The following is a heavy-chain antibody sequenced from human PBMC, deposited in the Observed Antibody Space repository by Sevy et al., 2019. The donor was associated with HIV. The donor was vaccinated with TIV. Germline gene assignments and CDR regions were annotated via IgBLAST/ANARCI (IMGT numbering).Heavy chain of an antibody. J-gene: IGHJ4*02. V-gene: IGHV3-23*01. CDR3: AGRRGRPYYFDY. D-gene: IGHD2-15*01. CDR1: GLTLRNCG. Sequence: GGSLRLSCAASGLTLRNCGMTWARQAPGKGLEWVSTISDGGGNTYYADSVKGRFTISRDSSKNTLYLQMNSLRAGDTAVYYCAGRRGRPYYFDYWGQGMLVTVSS. CDR2: ISDGGGNT.